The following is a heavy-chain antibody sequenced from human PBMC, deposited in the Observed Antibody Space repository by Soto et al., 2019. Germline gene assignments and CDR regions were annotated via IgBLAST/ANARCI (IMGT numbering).Heavy chain of an antibody. D-gene: IGHD1-1*01. CDR3: ARAHLWNWNPVGVYWFDP. J-gene: IGHJ5*02. CDR2: INAGNGNT. CDR1: GYTFTSYA. V-gene: IGHV1-3*01. Sequence: ASVKVSCKASGYTFTSYAMHWVRQAPGQRLEWMGWINAGNGNTKYSQKFQGRVTITRDTSASTAYMELSSLRSEDTAVYYCARAHLWNWNPVGVYWFDPWGQGTPVTVSS.